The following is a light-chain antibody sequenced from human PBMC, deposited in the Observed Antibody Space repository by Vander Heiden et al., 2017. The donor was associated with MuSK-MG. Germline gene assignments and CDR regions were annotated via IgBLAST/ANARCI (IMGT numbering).Light chain of an antibody. CDR1: QGISSY. CDR2: AAS. Sequence: DIQLTQSPSFLSASVGDRVTITCRASQGISSYLAWYQQKPGKAPKLLIYAASTLQSGVPSTFSGSGSGTEFTLTIISLQPEDFATYFCQHLNSSPTIFGQGTQLEIK. J-gene: IGKJ5*01. V-gene: IGKV1-9*01. CDR3: QHLNSSPTI.